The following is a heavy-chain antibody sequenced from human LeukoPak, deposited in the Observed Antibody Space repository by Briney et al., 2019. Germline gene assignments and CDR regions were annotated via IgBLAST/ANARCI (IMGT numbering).Heavy chain of an antibody. CDR3: ARGQGYYDSSGYYNWFDP. Sequence: PSETLSLTCTVSGGSISSSSYYWGWIRQPPGKGLEWIESTYYSGSTYYNPSLKSRVTISVDTSKNQFSLKLSSVTAADTAVYYCARGQGYYDSSGYYNWFDPWGQGTLVTVSS. V-gene: IGHV4-39*01. CDR2: TYYSGST. CDR1: GGSISSSSYY. D-gene: IGHD3-22*01. J-gene: IGHJ5*02.